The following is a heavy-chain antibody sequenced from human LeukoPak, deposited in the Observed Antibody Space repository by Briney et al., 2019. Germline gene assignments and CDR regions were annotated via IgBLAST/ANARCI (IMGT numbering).Heavy chain of an antibody. J-gene: IGHJ3*02. CDR2: INAGNGNT. V-gene: IGHV1-3*03. CDR1: GYTFTSYA. D-gene: IGHD4-23*01. CDR3: ARSLIDYGGSYDAFDI. Sequence: ASVKVSCKASGYTFTSYAMHWVRQAPGQRLEWMVWINAGNGNTKYPQEFQGRVTINADQSTSTAYMELSSLRSEDTAVYYCARSLIDYGGSYDAFDIWGQGTMVTISS.